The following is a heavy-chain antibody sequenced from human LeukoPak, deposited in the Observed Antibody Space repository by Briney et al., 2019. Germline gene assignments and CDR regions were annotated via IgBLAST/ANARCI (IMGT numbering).Heavy chain of an antibody. CDR3: ARDYSGTLDY. Sequence: ASLKFSCTASGYTFTSYGISWVRQAPGQGLEWMGWISAYNGNTNYAQTLQGRVTMTTDTSTSTAYMELRSLRSDDTAVYYCARDYSGTLDYWGQGTLVTVSS. CDR1: GYTFTSYG. CDR2: ISAYNGNT. J-gene: IGHJ4*02. V-gene: IGHV1-18*01. D-gene: IGHD1/OR15-1a*01.